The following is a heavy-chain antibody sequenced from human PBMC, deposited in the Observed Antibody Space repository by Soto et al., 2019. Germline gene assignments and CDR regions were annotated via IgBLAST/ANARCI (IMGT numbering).Heavy chain of an antibody. J-gene: IGHJ1*01. CDR1: GFTFSSYA. Sequence: GGSLRLSCAASGFTFSSYAMSWVRQAPGKGLEWVSAISGSGGSTYYADSVKGRFTISRDNSKNTLYLRMNSLRAEDTAVYYCAKGPVYYDSSGSRAEYFQHWGQGTLVTVSS. CDR2: ISGSGGST. D-gene: IGHD3-22*01. CDR3: AKGPVYYDSSGSRAEYFQH. V-gene: IGHV3-23*01.